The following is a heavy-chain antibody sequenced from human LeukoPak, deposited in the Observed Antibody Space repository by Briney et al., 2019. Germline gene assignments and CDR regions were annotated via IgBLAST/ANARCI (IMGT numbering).Heavy chain of an antibody. CDR1: GFTFSNYT. CDR3: ARGFPGNWFDP. J-gene: IGHJ5*02. CDR2: IYSGGST. V-gene: IGHV3-53*01. Sequence: GGSLRLSCAASGFTFSNYTMNWVRQAPGKGLEWVSVIYSGGSTYYADSVKGRFTISRDNSKNTLYLQMNSLRAEDTAVYYCARGFPGNWFDPWGQGTLVTVSS.